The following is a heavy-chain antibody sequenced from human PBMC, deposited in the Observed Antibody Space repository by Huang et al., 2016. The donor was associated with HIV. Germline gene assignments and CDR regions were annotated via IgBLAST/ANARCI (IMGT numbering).Heavy chain of an antibody. V-gene: IGHV1-69*13. CDR1: GGTFSSYA. CDR3: ARTAYSYGFRQGYNWFDP. CDR2: FIPIFGTA. J-gene: IGHJ5*02. Sequence: QVLLVQSGAEVRKPGSSVKVSCTAFGGTFSSYAISWVRQAPGQGLEWRGGFIPIFGTANYTQKCQGRVTITVDESTNTGYMELTRLTSEDTAVYYCARTAYSYGFRQGYNWFDPWGQGTPVTVSS. D-gene: IGHD5-18*01.